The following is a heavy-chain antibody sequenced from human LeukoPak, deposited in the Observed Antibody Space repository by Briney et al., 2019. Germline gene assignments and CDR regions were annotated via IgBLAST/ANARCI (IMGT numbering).Heavy chain of an antibody. J-gene: IGHJ4*02. CDR1: GFTFSSYA. V-gene: IGHV3-23*01. D-gene: IGHD6-13*01. Sequence: GGSLRLSCAASGFTFSSYAMSWVRQAPGKGLEWVSAISGSGGNTYYADSVKGRFTISRDNAKNTLSLQMNSLRAEDTAVYYCATDILGSSWSRWGQGTLVTVSS. CDR2: ISGSGGNT. CDR3: ATDILGSSWSR.